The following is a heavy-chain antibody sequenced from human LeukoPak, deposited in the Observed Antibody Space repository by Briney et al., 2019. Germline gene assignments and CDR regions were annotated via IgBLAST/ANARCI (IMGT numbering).Heavy chain of an antibody. CDR3: ARGRITMVRGVSEFDY. V-gene: IGHV1-2*02. D-gene: IGHD3-10*01. J-gene: IGHJ4*02. CDR2: INPNSGGT. CDR1: GGTFSSYA. Sequence: RASVKVSCKASGGTFSSYAISWVRQAPGQGLEWMGWINPNSGGTNYAQKFQGRVTMTRDTSISTAYMELSRLRSDDTAVYYCARGRITMVRGVSEFDYWGQGTLVTVSS.